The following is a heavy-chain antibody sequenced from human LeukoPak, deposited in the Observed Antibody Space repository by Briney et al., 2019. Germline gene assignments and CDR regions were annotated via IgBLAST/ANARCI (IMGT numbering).Heavy chain of an antibody. CDR2: ISDSGGST. Sequence: PGGSLRLSCAASGFTFSSYAMSWVRQAPGKGLEWVSAISDSGGSTYYADSVKGRFTISRDNSRSTLYLQMNSLRAEDTAVYYCAKMGDYGANSVILYWGQGTLVTVSS. CDR3: AKMGDYGANSVILY. D-gene: IGHD4-23*01. V-gene: IGHV3-23*01. J-gene: IGHJ4*02. CDR1: GFTFSSYA.